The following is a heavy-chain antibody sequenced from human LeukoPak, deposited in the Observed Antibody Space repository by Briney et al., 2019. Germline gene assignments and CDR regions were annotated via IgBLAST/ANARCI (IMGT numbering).Heavy chain of an antibody. J-gene: IGHJ4*02. D-gene: IGHD5-18*01. CDR2: ISYDGSNK. CDR3: AKDRGYSYGLI. V-gene: IGHV3-30*18. Sequence: GGSLRLSCAASGFTFSSYGMHWVRQAPGKGLEWVAVISYDGSNKYYADSVKGRFTISRDNSKNTLYLQMNSLRAEDTAVYYCAKDRGYSYGLIWGQGTLVTVSS. CDR1: GFTFSSYG.